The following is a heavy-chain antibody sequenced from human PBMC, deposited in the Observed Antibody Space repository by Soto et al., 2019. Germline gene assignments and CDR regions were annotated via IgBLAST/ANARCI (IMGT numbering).Heavy chain of an antibody. V-gene: IGHV3-23*01. CDR2: ISGSGGST. D-gene: IGHD3-3*01. Sequence: GGSLRLSCAASGFTFSSYAMSWVRQAPGKGLEWVSAISGSGGSTYYADSVKGRFTISRDNSKNTLYLQMNSLRAEDTAVYYCAKDLQYYDFWSGYYTPYYYVMDVWGQGTKVTVSS. J-gene: IGHJ6*02. CDR1: GFTFSSYA. CDR3: AKDLQYYDFWSGYYTPYYYVMDV.